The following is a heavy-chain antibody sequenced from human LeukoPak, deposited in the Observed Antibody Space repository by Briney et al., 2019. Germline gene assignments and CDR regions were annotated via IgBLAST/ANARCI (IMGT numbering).Heavy chain of an antibody. D-gene: IGHD1-26*01. V-gene: IGHV3-30*01. CDR3: ARDRDSGSYYKYYFDY. J-gene: IGHJ4*02. CDR2: ISYDGSNK. Sequence: GGSLRLSCAASGFTFSSYAMHWVRQAPGKGLGWVAVISYDGSNKYYADSVKGRFTISRDNSKNTLYLQMNSLRAEDTAVYYCARDRDSGSYYKYYFDYWGQGTLVTVSS. CDR1: GFTFSSYA.